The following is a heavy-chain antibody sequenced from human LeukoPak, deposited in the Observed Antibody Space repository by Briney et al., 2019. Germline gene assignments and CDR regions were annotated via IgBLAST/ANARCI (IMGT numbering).Heavy chain of an antibody. CDR2: IHISGNT. Sequence: SETLSLTCTVSGGSISSGSYCWSWIRQPAGTGLEWIGHIHISGNTNYNPSLKSRVTISVDTSKNQFSLKLSSVTAADTAVYYCARDFGAAMDWFDPWGQGTLVTVSS. CDR3: ARDFGAAMDWFDP. D-gene: IGHD2-2*01. V-gene: IGHV4-61*10. J-gene: IGHJ5*02. CDR1: GGSISSGSYC.